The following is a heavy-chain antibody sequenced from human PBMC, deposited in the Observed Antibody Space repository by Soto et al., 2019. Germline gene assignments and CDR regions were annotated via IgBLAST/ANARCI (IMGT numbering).Heavy chain of an antibody. J-gene: IGHJ5*02. CDR2: IRSKAYGGTT. D-gene: IGHD2-8*01. CDR1: GFTFGDYA. Sequence: PGGSLRLSCTASGFTFGDYAMSWFRQAPGKGLEWVGFIRSKAYGGTTEYAASVKGRFTISRDDSKSIAYLQMNSLKTEDTAVYYCTRAGVSLMVYAIGRSPWGQGTLVTVSS. CDR3: TRAGVSLMVYAIGRSP. V-gene: IGHV3-49*03.